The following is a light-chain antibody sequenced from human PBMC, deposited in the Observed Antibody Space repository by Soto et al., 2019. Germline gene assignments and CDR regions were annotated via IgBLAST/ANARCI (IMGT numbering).Light chain of an antibody. CDR2: RNN. J-gene: IGLJ1*01. Sequence: QSVLTQPPSASGTPGQRVTISCSGSSSNIGSNYVYGYQQLPGTAPKLLIYRNNQRPSGVPDRFSGSKSGTSASLAISGLRSEDEARYYCAAWDDSLSGRSFGTGTKVTVL. CDR3: AAWDDSLSGRS. CDR1: SSNIGSNY. V-gene: IGLV1-47*01.